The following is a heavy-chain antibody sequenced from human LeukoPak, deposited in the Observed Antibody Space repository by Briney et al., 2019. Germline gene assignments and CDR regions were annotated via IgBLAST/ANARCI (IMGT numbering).Heavy chain of an antibody. CDR2: IFYSGST. CDR1: GGSMSSYY. J-gene: IGHJ5*02. V-gene: IGHV4-59*12. CDR3: AREDPITYNWFDP. Sequence: SETLSLTCTVSGGSMSSYYWSWIRQPPGKGLEWIGYIFYSGSTNYNPSLKSRVTISVDRSKNQFSLKLSSVTAADTAVYYCAREDPITYNWFDPWGQGTLVTVSS.